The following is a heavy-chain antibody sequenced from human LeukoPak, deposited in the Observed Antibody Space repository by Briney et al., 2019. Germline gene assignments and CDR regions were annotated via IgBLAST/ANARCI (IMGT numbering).Heavy chain of an antibody. D-gene: IGHD3-10*01. V-gene: IGHV4-30-4*01. Sequence: PSETLSLTCTVSGGSISSGDYYWSWIRQPPWMGMEWIGYIYYSGSTYYNPSLKSRVTISVDTSKNQFSLKLSSVTAADTAVYYCARVTMVRGVIEVDYWGQGTLVTVSS. CDR1: GGSISSGDYY. CDR3: ARVTMVRGVIEVDY. J-gene: IGHJ4*02. CDR2: IYYSGST.